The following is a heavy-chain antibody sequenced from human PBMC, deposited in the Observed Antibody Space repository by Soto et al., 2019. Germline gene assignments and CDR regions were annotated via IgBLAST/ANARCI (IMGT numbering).Heavy chain of an antibody. V-gene: IGHV3-7*01. CDR1: GFTFSSYW. D-gene: IGHD6-19*01. CDR3: ARDSVAGPSDY. Sequence: GGSLRLSCAASGFTFSSYWMSWVRQAPGKGLEWVANIKQDGSEKYYVDSVKGRFTISRDNAKNSLHLQMNSLRAEDTAVYYCARDSVAGPSDYWGQGTLVPVSS. J-gene: IGHJ4*02. CDR2: IKQDGSEK.